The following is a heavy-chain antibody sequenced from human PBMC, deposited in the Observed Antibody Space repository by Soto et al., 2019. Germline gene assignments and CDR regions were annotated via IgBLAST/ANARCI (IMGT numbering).Heavy chain of an antibody. Sequence: SETLSLTCTFSSGSISSGGYYWGWILQHPGKGLEWIGYIYSSGSPYYNTSLKSRVTISVDTSKNKFSLKLSSVTDAATAVYYCATSRVWTTRQYYFDYWGQGTLVTVSS. CDR2: IYSSGSP. V-gene: IGHV4-31*03. J-gene: IGHJ4*02. CDR1: SGSISSGGYY. CDR3: ATSRVWTTRQYYFDY. D-gene: IGHD2-8*01.